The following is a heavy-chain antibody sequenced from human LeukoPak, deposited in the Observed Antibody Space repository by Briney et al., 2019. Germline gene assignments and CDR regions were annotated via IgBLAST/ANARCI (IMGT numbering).Heavy chain of an antibody. CDR2: ISYGGSNK. Sequence: GGSLRLSCAASGFTFRSYAMHWVRQAPGKGLEWVAVISYGGSNKYYADSVKGRFTISRDNSKNTLYLQMNSLRAEDTAVYYCARDNGVLTGYYTPYFDYWGQGTLVTVSS. D-gene: IGHD3-9*01. CDR1: GFTFRSYA. J-gene: IGHJ4*02. V-gene: IGHV3-30*04. CDR3: ARDNGVLTGYYTPYFDY.